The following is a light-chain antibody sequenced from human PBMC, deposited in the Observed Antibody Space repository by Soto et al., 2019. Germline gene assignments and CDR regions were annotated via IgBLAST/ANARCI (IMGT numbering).Light chain of an antibody. CDR3: QQTYDRPIT. CDR1: QSISNY. J-gene: IGKJ5*01. CDR2: SAS. V-gene: IGKV1-39*01. Sequence: DIQITQSPSSVSASVGDRVTITCRTSQSISNYLNWYQHKPGKAPKLLIYSASTLHSGVPSRFSGSGSGTDFTLTVSSLQPEDFAPYYCQQTYDRPITFAQGTRLEI.